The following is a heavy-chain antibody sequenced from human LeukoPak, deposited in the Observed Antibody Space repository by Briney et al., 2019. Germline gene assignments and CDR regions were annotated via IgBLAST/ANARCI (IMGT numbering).Heavy chain of an antibody. CDR2: INPNSGGT. J-gene: IGHJ6*03. CDR3: ARAKYDYVWGSRDYYYMDV. CDR1: GYTFTGYY. V-gene: IGHV1-2*02. D-gene: IGHD3-16*01. Sequence: GASVKVSCKASGYTFTGYYMHWVRQAPGQGLEWMGWINPNSGGTNYAQKFQGRVTMTRDTSISTAYMELSRLRSDDTAVYYCARAKYDYVWGSRDYYYMDVWGKGTTVTISS.